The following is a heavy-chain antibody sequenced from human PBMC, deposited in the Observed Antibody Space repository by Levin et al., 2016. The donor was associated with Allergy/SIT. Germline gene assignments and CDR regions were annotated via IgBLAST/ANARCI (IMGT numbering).Heavy chain of an antibody. Sequence: GESLKISCAASAFTFSSYGMLWVRQAPGKGLEWVALIADDGSNEWYEDSVKGRFTISRDNSKNTLYLQMSSLRDEDTAVYYCAKDGLKSSGWNDALDIWGQGTTVTVSS. CDR3: AKDGLKSSGWNDALDI. V-gene: IGHV3-30*18. CDR2: IADDGSNE. J-gene: IGHJ3*02. D-gene: IGHD6-19*01. CDR1: AFTFSSYG.